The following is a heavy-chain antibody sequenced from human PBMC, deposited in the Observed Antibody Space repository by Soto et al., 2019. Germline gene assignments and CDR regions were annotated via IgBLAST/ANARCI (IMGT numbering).Heavy chain of an antibody. V-gene: IGHV3-30*18. CDR2: ISHGGNEK. Sequence: QVQLLESGGGVVQPGRSLRLSCAASGFIFSSYAMHWVRQAPGKGLEWVAVISHGGNEKYYADSVEGRFTISRDNSKNMVYLQMNGLRPEDTAVYYCAKVPSDRGYYYFAMDVWGQGTTVTVSS. J-gene: IGHJ6*02. CDR1: GFIFSSYA. D-gene: IGHD3-10*01. CDR3: AKVPSDRGYYYFAMDV.